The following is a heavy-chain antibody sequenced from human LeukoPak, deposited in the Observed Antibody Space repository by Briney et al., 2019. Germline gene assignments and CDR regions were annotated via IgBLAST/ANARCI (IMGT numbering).Heavy chain of an antibody. V-gene: IGHV3-43D*03. CDR3: AKDTRGRYYGSGRNYYYMDV. J-gene: IGHJ6*03. Sequence: GGSLRLSCAASGFTFDDYAMHWVRHAPGKGLEWVSLISWDGGSTYYADSVKGRFTISRDNSKNSLYLQMNSLRAEDTALYYCAKDTRGRYYGSGRNYYYMDVWGKGTTVTVSS. D-gene: IGHD3-10*01. CDR2: ISWDGGST. CDR1: GFTFDDYA.